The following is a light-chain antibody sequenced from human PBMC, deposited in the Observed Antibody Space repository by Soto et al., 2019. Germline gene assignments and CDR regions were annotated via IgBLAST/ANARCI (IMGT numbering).Light chain of an antibody. CDR1: ESVLYSSNNKNY. V-gene: IGKV4-1*01. CDR2: WAS. CDR3: QQYYSLPLT. Sequence: DIVMTQSPDSLAVSLGERATINCKSRESVLYSSNNKNYLAWYKQKPGQPPKVLIYWASTRESGVPDRFSGSGSGTDFTLTISSLQAEDVAVYYCQQYYSLPLTFGGGTKVEIK. J-gene: IGKJ4*01.